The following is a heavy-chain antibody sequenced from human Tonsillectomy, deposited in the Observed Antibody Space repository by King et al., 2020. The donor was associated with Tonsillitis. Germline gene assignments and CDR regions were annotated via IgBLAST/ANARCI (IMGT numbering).Heavy chain of an antibody. J-gene: IGHJ4*02. CDR2: IYHSGST. CDR3: ARVVGGQQLLYYFDY. Sequence: QLQESGPGLVKPSETLSLTCAVSAYSISSGYYWGWIRQPPGKGLEWIGSIYHSGSTYYNPSLKSRVTISVDTSKNQFSLKLSSVTAADTAVYYCARVVGGQQLLYYFDYWGQGTLVTVSS. CDR1: AYSISSGYY. V-gene: IGHV4-38-2*01. D-gene: IGHD2-2*01.